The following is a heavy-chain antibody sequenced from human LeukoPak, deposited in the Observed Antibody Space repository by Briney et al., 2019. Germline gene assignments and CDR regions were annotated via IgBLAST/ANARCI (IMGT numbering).Heavy chain of an antibody. CDR1: GYTLTELS. Sequence: AASVKVSCKVSGYTLTELSMHWVRQAPGKGLEWMGGFDPEDGETIYAQKFQGRVTMTEDTSTDTAYMELSSLRSEGTAVYYCATLQLERPSSIRSYYYYMDVWGKGTTVTVSS. CDR3: ATLQLERPSSIRSYYYYMDV. D-gene: IGHD1-1*01. J-gene: IGHJ6*03. V-gene: IGHV1-24*01. CDR2: FDPEDGET.